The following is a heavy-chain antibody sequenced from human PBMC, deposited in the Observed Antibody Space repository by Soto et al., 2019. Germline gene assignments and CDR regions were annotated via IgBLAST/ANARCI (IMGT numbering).Heavy chain of an antibody. CDR2: ISDSGSLT. CDR1: GFTFSAYY. CDR3: ARALVLGVGALSQ. J-gene: IGHJ4*02. Sequence: QVQLVESGGGLVKPEGSLRLSCAASGFTFSAYYMSWIRQAPGKGLEWVSYISDSGSLTHYGDSVKGRFTISRDNAKASLYLQMDSLRAEDTDIYYCARALVLGVGALSQGGQGTLVPVSS. V-gene: IGHV3-11*01. D-gene: IGHD1-26*01.